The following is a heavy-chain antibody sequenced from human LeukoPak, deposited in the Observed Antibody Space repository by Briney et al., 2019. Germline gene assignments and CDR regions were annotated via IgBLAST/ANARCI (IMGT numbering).Heavy chain of an antibody. CDR3: ARTYYDGSRNPNWFDP. V-gene: IGHV1-8*01. CDR2: MKPDSSAT. D-gene: IGHD3-22*01. J-gene: IGHJ5*02. Sequence: GASVKVSCKASGYTFTNYDINWVRQAAGQGLEWMGWMKPDSSATGYAEKFRGRVTLTSDTSTSTAYMELSGLRSEDTAVYFCARTYYDGSRNPNWFDPWGQGTLVTVSS. CDR1: GYTFTNYD.